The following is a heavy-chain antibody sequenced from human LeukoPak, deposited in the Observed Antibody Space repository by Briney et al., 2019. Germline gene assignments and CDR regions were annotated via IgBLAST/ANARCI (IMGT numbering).Heavy chain of an antibody. CDR3: ARHEYTSSFWSDP. V-gene: IGHV4-59*08. J-gene: IGHJ5*02. CDR2: IYNSGST. Sequence: KTSETLSLTCTASGGSISTYYWSWIRQPPGKGLEWIGYIYNSGSTNYNPSLKSRLTISVDTSKNQFSLKVSSVTAADTAVYYCARHEYTSSFWSDPWGQGTQVTVSS. D-gene: IGHD6-6*01. CDR1: GGSISTYY.